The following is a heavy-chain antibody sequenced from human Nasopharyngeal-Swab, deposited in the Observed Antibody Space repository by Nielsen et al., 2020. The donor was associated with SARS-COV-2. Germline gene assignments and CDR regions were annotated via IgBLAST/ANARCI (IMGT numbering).Heavy chain of an antibody. CDR1: GFTFSSYW. J-gene: IGHJ4*02. CDR2: INSDGSST. V-gene: IGHV3-74*01. Sequence: GESLKISCAAPGFTFSSYWMHWVRQAPGKGLVWVSRINSDGSSTSYADSVKGRFTISRDNSKNTLYLQMNSLRAEDTAVYYCAREGPENRAYFDYWGQGTLVTVSS. CDR3: AREGPENRAYFDY. D-gene: IGHD1-14*01.